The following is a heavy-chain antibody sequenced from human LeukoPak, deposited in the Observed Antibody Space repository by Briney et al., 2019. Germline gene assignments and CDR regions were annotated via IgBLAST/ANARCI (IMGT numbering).Heavy chain of an antibody. J-gene: IGHJ5*02. Sequence: ASVKVSCKTSGYTFTSYGISWGRQAPGQGVEWMGWISAYNGNTNYAQKLQGRVTMTTDTSTSTAYMELRSLRSDDTAVYYCARAGDLTAIGWFDPWGQGTLVTVSS. D-gene: IGHD2-21*02. CDR3: ARAGDLTAIGWFDP. CDR1: GYTFTSYG. CDR2: ISAYNGNT. V-gene: IGHV1-18*01.